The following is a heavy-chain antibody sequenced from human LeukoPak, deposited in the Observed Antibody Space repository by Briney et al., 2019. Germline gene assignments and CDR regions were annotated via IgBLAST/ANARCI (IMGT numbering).Heavy chain of an antibody. CDR2: ISGSGVTT. D-gene: IGHD1-26*01. CDR3: AKKVVVGATSPYSDFQD. J-gene: IGHJ1*01. V-gene: IGHV3-23*01. Sequence: GGSLRLSCAASGFTFSSYAMSWVRQAPGKGLEWVSAISGSGVTTHYAGSVKGRFSISRDNSKNTLYLQMNSLRAEDTALYYCAKKVVVGATSPYSDFQDWGQGTLVTVSS. CDR1: GFTFSSYA.